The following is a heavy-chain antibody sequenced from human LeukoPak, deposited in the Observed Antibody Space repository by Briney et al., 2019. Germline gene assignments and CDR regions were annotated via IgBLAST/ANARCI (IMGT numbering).Heavy chain of an antibody. CDR1: GGSISSYY. Sequence: SETLPLTCTVSGGSISSYYWSWIRQPPGKGLEWIGYIYYSGSTNYNPSLKSRVTISVDTSKNQFSLKLSSVTAADTAVYYCARFGPLYYDFWSGYPPWAFDIWGQGTMVTVSS. CDR3: ARFGPLYYDFWSGYPPWAFDI. D-gene: IGHD3-3*01. V-gene: IGHV4-59*01. CDR2: IYYSGST. J-gene: IGHJ3*02.